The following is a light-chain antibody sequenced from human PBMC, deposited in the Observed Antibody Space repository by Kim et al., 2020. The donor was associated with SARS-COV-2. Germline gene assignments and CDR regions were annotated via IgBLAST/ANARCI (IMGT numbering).Light chain of an antibody. J-gene: IGKJ5*01. CDR3: QQYASHPIT. Sequence: RWLAWYQQKPGRAPKFLIYLASPLQTGVPSRFSGSGSGTEFTLTISSLQPDDFATYYCQQYASHPITFGQGTRLEIK. CDR2: LAS. CDR1: RW. V-gene: IGKV1-5*01.